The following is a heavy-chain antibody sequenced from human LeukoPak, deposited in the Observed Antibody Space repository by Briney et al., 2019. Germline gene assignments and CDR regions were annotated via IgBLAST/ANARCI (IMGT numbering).Heavy chain of an antibody. CDR3: ARGFQGTFDI. CDR2: TETGNDDT. CDR1: GYTFTKHA. V-gene: IGHV1-3*02. Sequence: GASVKVSCXASGYTFTKHAMHWVRQAPGQRFEWMGWTETGNDDTTYSQEFQDRVTITRDTSASTVYMELSSLRSEDTAMYYCARGFQGTFDIWGQGTMVTVSS. J-gene: IGHJ3*02. D-gene: IGHD2-21*01.